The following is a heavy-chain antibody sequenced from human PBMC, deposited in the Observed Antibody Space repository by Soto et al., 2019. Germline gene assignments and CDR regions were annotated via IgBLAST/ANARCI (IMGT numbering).Heavy chain of an antibody. V-gene: IGHV1-69*05. D-gene: IGHD5-18*01. CDR2: INPNYGKT. CDR3: ARGLDTAMVTDY. CDR1: GGSFSTYG. J-gene: IGHJ4*02. Sequence: ASVKVSCKASGGSFSTYGINWVRLAPGQGLEWMGGINPNYGKTNYAQKFQGRVTITRDTSANTAYMELSSLRCDDTAVYYCARGLDTAMVTDYWGQGTLVTVSS.